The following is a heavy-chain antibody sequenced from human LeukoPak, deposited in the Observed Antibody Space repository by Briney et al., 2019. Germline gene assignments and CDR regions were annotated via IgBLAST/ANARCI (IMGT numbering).Heavy chain of an antibody. CDR3: AKDAYDILTGYSSYYYMDV. V-gene: IGHV3-23*01. J-gene: IGHJ6*03. CDR2: FSGSGGST. CDR1: GFTFSNYA. Sequence: GGSLRLSCAASGFTFSNYAMSWVRQAPGKGLEWVSAFSGSGGSTYYANSVKGRFTISRDNSKNTLYLQMNSLRAEDTAVYYCAKDAYDILTGYSSYYYMDVWGKGTTVTVSS. D-gene: IGHD3-9*01.